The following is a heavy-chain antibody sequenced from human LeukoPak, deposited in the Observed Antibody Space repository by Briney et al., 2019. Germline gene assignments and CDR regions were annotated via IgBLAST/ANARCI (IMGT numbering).Heavy chain of an antibody. J-gene: IGHJ4*02. D-gene: IGHD3-9*01. CDR3: ATTRGADILTGRGVHY. CDR1: GYTFTSYY. V-gene: IGHV1-46*01. Sequence: ASVKVSCKASGYTFTSYYMHWVRQAPGQGLEWMGIINPSGGSTSYAQKFQGRVTMTRDTSTSTVYMELSSLRSEDRAVYYCATTRGADILTGRGVHYWRQGTLVTVSS. CDR2: INPSGGST.